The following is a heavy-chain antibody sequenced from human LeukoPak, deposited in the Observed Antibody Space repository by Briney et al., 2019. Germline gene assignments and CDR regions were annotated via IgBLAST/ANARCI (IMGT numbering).Heavy chain of an antibody. J-gene: IGHJ4*02. CDR1: GGSFSGYY. V-gene: IGHV4-34*01. D-gene: IGHD6-19*01. CDR2: INHSGST. Sequence: NPSETLSLTCAVYGGSFSGYYWSWIRQPPGKGLEWIGEINHSGSTNYNPSLKSRVTISVDTSKNQFSLKLSSVTAADTAVYYCARDSSGWDVVDYWGQGTLVTVSS. CDR3: ARDSSGWDVVDY.